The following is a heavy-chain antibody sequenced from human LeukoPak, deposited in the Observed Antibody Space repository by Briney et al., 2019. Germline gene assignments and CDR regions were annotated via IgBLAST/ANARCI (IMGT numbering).Heavy chain of an antibody. CDR3: AAEEEGAGCSYGYSYYGMDV. Sequence: ASVKVSCKASGYTFTSYGISWVRQAPGQGLEWMGWISAYNGNTNYAQKLQGRVTMTTDTSTSTAYMELRSLRSDDTAVYYCAAEEEGAGCSYGYSYYGMDVWGQGTTVTVSS. CDR1: GYTFTSYG. D-gene: IGHD5-18*01. V-gene: IGHV1-18*01. J-gene: IGHJ6*02. CDR2: ISAYNGNT.